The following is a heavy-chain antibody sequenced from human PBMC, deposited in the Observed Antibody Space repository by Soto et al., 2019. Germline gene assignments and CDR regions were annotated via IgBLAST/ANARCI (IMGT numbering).Heavy chain of an antibody. CDR2: IYSGGST. V-gene: IGHV3-53*01. J-gene: IGHJ6*02. CDR1: GLTVSSNY. D-gene: IGHD3-16*02. Sequence: GGSLRLSCAASGLTVSSNYMIWVGQAPGKGLEWVSVIYSGGSTYYADSVKGRFTISRDNSKNTLYLQMNSLRAEDTAVYYCARAGGYDYVWGSYRQDYYYYYGMDVWGQGTTVTVSS. CDR3: ARAGGYDYVWGSYRQDYYYYYGMDV.